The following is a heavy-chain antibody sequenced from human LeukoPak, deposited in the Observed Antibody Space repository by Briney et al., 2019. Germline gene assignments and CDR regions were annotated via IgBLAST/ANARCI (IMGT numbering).Heavy chain of an antibody. Sequence: PGGSLRLSCAASGFTFSSYGMHWVRQAPGKGLEWVAFIRYDGSNKYYADSAKGRFTISRDNSKNTLYLQMNSLRAEDTAVYYCARRVQYYFDYWGQGTLVTVSS. CDR2: IRYDGSNK. D-gene: IGHD4-11*01. V-gene: IGHV3-30*02. J-gene: IGHJ4*02. CDR3: ARRVQYYFDY. CDR1: GFTFSSYG.